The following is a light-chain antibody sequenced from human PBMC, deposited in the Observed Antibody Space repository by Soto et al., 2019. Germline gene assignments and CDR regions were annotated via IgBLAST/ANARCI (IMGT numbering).Light chain of an antibody. Sequence: EIVLTQSPGTLSLSPGERATLSCRASQIVNNNYLAWYQQKPGQAPRLVIHGISNRATGVPDRFSGSGSGTDFTLTISRLEPEDFAVYYCQQYTAWPLTFGQGNKVDIK. V-gene: IGKV3-20*01. J-gene: IGKJ1*01. CDR2: GIS. CDR3: QQYTAWPLT. CDR1: QIVNNNY.